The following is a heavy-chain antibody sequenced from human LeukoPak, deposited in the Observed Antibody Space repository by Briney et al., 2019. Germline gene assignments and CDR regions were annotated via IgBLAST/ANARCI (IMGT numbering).Heavy chain of an antibody. J-gene: IGHJ3*02. Sequence: GGSLRLSCEASGFTFSSYSMNWVRQAPGKGLEWVSYISFSSATIHYADSVKGRFTISRDNAKNSLYLQMNSLRAEDTAEYYCARDPTSSWETAFDIWGQGTMVTVSS. CDR3: ARDPTSSWETAFDI. CDR1: GFTFSSYS. CDR2: ISFSSATI. V-gene: IGHV3-48*04. D-gene: IGHD1-26*01.